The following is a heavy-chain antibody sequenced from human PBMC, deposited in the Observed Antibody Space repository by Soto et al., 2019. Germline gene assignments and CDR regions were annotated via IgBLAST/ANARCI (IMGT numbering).Heavy chain of an antibody. J-gene: IGHJ4*02. D-gene: IGHD3-22*01. CDR1: GYTFTSYG. CDR3: ARVEYYYDSSGYYDY. V-gene: IGHV1-18*01. CDR2: ISAYNGNT. Sequence: QVQLVQSGAEVKKPGASVKVSCKASGYTFTSYGISWVRQAPGQGLEWMGWISAYNGNTNYAQKLQGRVTMTTDTSXXTAYMELRSLRSDDTAVYYCARVEYYYDSSGYYDYWGQGTLVTVSS.